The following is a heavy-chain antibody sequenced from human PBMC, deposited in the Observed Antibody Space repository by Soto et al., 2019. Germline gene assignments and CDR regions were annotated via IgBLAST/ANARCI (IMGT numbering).Heavy chain of an antibody. CDR3: SSWDPGNRVDY. CDR1: GGSFTSNNW. V-gene: IGHV4-4*02. J-gene: IGHJ4*02. D-gene: IGHD1-26*01. Sequence: PSETLSLTCAVSGGSFTSNNWWTWVRQPPGQGLEWIGEIYRTGSTNYNPSLKSRGTISLDKSANQFSLKVTSLTAADTAVYYCSSWDPGNRVDYWGQGTLVTVSS. CDR2: IYRTGST.